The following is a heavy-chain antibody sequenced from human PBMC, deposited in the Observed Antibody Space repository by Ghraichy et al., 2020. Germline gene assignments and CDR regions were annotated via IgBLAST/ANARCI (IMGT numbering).Heavy chain of an antibody. D-gene: IGHD1-26*01. V-gene: IGHV3-7*04. CDR2: INQDGSET. Sequence: GGSLRLSSSSSGFTFSRYWMTWARHAPGKGLEWVATINQDGSETYYVDSLKGRFIISRDNARNSLFLQMNSLRVEDTAIYYCARGGSGPPPHHETYWGQGILVTVSS. CDR3: ARGGSGPPPHHETY. J-gene: IGHJ4*02. CDR1: GFTFSRYW.